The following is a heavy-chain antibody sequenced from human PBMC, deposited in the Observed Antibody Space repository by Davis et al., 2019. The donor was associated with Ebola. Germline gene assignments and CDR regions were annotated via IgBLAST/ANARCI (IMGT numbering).Heavy chain of an antibody. V-gene: IGHV4-59*01. CDR1: GDPISSNY. Sequence: MPSETLSLTCTVSGDPISSNYWSWIRQSPGKGLEWIGQISHSGRTIYNPSLESRVTISVDTSKNQFSLYLISVTAADTAVYYCARLLLEYRLWSRQPRYHFSGMDVWGKGTMVTVSS. D-gene: IGHD1-1*01. CDR2: ISHSGRT. CDR3: ARLLLEYRLWSRQPRYHFSGMDV. J-gene: IGHJ6*04.